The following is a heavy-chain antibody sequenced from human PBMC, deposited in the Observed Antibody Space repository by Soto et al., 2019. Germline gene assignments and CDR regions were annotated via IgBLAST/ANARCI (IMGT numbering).Heavy chain of an antibody. Sequence: QLVLQESGPGLVKSSETLSLTCSVSGGSISSSSYYWNWIRQSPGKGLEWIGSVYSSGTTYYNPSLNGRVTISVDTYNQFSLRLSSVTAADTAYYFCARRPMIGPVAENAFDIWGQGTRVTFSS. D-gene: IGHD6-19*01. CDR1: GGSISSSSYY. J-gene: IGHJ3*02. CDR3: ARRPMIGPVAENAFDI. CDR2: VYSSGTT. V-gene: IGHV4-39*01.